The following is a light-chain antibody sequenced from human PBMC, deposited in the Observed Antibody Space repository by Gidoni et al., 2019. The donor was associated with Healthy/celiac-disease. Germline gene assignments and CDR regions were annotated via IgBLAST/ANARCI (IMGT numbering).Light chain of an antibody. Sequence: DIQMTQSPSSLSASVGDRVTITCRASQSISSYLNWYQQKPGKAPKLLIYAASSLQSGVPSRFSGSGSGTDFTLTISSLQPEDFATYYCQKSYAGSFGQGTKLEIK. CDR3: QKSYAGS. CDR2: AAS. V-gene: IGKV1-39*01. CDR1: QSISSY. J-gene: IGKJ2*04.